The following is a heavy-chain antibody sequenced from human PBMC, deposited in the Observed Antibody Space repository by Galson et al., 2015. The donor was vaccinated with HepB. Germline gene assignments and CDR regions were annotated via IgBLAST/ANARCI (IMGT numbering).Heavy chain of an antibody. V-gene: IGHV3-48*04. CDR3: ARARDYSSGRYFDY. CDR2: SPTSNSTI. Sequence: SLRLSCAASGFTFSSYGMNWVRQAPGKGLEWVSYSPTSNSTIYYADSVKGRFTISRDNAMNSLYLQMNSLRAEDTAVYYCARARDYSSGRYFDYWGQGTLVIVSS. CDR1: GFTFSSYG. J-gene: IGHJ4*02. D-gene: IGHD6-19*01.